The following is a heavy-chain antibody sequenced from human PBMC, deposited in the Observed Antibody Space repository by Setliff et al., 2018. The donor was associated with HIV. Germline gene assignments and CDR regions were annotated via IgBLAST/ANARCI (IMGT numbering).Heavy chain of an antibody. CDR1: GFTFSTYW. D-gene: IGHD3-10*01. V-gene: IGHV3-7*01. Sequence: GGSLRLSCAASGFTFSTYWMSWVRQAPGKGLEWVANIKQDGSEKYYVDSVKGRFTISRDNAKNSLYLQMDSLRAEDTAVYYCASVLRYYGSGSYPFGYWGQGTLVTVSS. CDR2: IKQDGSEK. CDR3: ASVLRYYGSGSYPFGY. J-gene: IGHJ4*02.